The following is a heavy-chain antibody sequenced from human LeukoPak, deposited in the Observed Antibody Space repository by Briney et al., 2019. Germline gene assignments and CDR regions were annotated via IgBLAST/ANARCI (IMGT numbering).Heavy chain of an antibody. V-gene: IGHV3-73*01. J-gene: IGHJ5*02. CDR3: TTYICGHH. CDR1: GFTFSDCD. CDR2: IGRKDTNYAT. Sequence: GGSLRLSCAASGFTFSDCDIHWVRQASGKGLEWVGRIGRKDTNYATAYAASVKGRSTISRDVSKNTEYLEMNSLKTEDRAVYYCTTYICGHHWGQGTLVTVPS. D-gene: IGHD2-21*01.